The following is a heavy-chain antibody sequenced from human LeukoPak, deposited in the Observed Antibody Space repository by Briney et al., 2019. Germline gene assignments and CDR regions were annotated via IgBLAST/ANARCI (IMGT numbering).Heavy chain of an antibody. V-gene: IGHV4-34*01. CDR2: INHSGST. Sequence: KASETLSLTCAVYGGSFSGYYWSWIRQPPGKGLEWIGEINHSGSTNYNPSLKSRVTISVDTSKNQFSLKLSSVTAADTAVYYCARGPGVQLWLVTYFDLWGRGTLVTVSS. D-gene: IGHD5-18*01. CDR3: ARGPGVQLWLVTYFDL. J-gene: IGHJ2*01. CDR1: GGSFSGYY.